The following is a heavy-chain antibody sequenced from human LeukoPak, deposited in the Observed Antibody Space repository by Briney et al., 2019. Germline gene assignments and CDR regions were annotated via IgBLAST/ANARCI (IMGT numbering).Heavy chain of an antibody. D-gene: IGHD3-22*01. Sequence: SVKVSCKASGGTFSSYAISWVRQAPGQGLEWMGRIIPILGIANYAQKFQGRVTITADKSTSTAYMELSSLRSEDTAVYYCARESQRPDSSGYYYLDYWGQGTLVTVSS. CDR2: IIPILGIA. CDR3: ARESQRPDSSGYYYLDY. J-gene: IGHJ4*02. V-gene: IGHV1-69*04. CDR1: GGTFSSYA.